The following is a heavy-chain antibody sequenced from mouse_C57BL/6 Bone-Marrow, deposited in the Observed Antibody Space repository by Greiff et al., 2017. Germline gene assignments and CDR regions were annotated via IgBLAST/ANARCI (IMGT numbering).Heavy chain of an antibody. CDR2: INPNYGTT. CDR3: ARNYYGSSQGYFDV. V-gene: IGHV1-39*01. CDR1: GYSFTDYN. J-gene: IGHJ1*03. Sequence: EVQLQQSGPELVKPGASVKISCKASGYSFTDYNMNWVKQSNGKSLEWIGVINPNYGTTSHNQKFKGKATLTVDPSSSTAYMQLNSLTSEDSAVYYCARNYYGSSQGYFDVWGTGTTVTVSS. D-gene: IGHD1-1*01.